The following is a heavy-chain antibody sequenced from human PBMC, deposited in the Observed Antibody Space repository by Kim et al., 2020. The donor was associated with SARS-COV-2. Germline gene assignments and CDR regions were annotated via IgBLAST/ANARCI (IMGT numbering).Heavy chain of an antibody. V-gene: IGHV4-31*03. D-gene: IGHD2-15*01. CDR3: ARVVSDCSGGSCYPFVGLHFDY. J-gene: IGHJ4*02. CDR2: IYYSGST. Sequence: SETLSLTCTVSGGSISSGGYYWSWIRQHPGKGLEWIGYIYYSGSTYYNPSLKSRVTISVETSKNQFSLKLSSVTAADTAVYYCARVVSDCSGGSCYPFVGLHFDYWGQGTLVTVSS. CDR1: GGSISSGGYY.